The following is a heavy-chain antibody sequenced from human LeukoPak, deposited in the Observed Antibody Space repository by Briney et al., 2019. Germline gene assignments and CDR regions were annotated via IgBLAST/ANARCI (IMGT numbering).Heavy chain of an antibody. CDR2: IPSGSGI. Sequence: GGSLRLSCAASGFTFSSCTMNWVRQAPGKGLEWVSSIPSGSGIHYADSLKGRFTTSRDNAKNSLYLQMHSLRAEDTAVYYCARTAGPVGAFDILGQGTMVTVSS. J-gene: IGHJ3*02. D-gene: IGHD6-13*01. V-gene: IGHV3-21*01. CDR3: ARTAGPVGAFDI. CDR1: GFTFSSCT.